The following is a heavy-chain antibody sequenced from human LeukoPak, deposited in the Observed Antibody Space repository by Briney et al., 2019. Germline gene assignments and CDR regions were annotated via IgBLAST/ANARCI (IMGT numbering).Heavy chain of an antibody. CDR2: IYHSGST. Sequence: SETLSLTCAVSGGSISSGGYSWSWIRQPPGKGLEWIGYIYHSGSTYYNPSLKSRVTISVDRSKNQFSLKLSSVTAADTAVHYCARGGLRWYFDLWGRGTLVTVSS. J-gene: IGHJ2*01. CDR1: GGSISSGGYS. D-gene: IGHD2-15*01. CDR3: ARGGLRWYFDL. V-gene: IGHV4-30-2*01.